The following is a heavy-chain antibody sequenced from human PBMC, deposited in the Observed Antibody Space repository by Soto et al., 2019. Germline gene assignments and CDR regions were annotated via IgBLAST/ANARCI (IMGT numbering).Heavy chain of an antibody. D-gene: IGHD3-16*01. CDR3: ARSGLGGGYYFDY. Sequence: SVKVSCKASGGTFSSYAISWVRQAPGQGLEWMGWIIPIFGTANYAQKFQGRVTLTADEATSTAYMELSSLRSEDTAVYYCARSGLGGGYYFDYWGQGTLVTISS. CDR2: IIPIFGTA. V-gene: IGHV1-69*01. J-gene: IGHJ4*02. CDR1: GGTFSSYA.